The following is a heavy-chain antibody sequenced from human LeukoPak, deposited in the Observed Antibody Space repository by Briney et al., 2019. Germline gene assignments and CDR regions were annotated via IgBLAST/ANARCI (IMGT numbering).Heavy chain of an antibody. CDR1: GFIFSDAW. Sequence: GGSLRLSCAASGFIFSDAWLSWVRQAPGKGLEWVGRIKRKSAGGTIDYGAPVKGRFTISRDDSKNTLYLQMNSLKTEDAAIYYCATEYSVFAFDIWGQGTVVTVSS. J-gene: IGHJ3*02. CDR3: ATEYSVFAFDI. D-gene: IGHD5-12*01. V-gene: IGHV3-15*01. CDR2: IKRKSAGGTI.